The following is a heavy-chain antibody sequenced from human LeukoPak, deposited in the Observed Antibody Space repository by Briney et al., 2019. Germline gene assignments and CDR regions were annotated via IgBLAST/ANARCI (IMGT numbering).Heavy chain of an antibody. CDR1: GFTLDDYV. CDR3: ERGRYYDSRGYYYFDY. D-gene: IGHD3-22*01. V-gene: IGHV3-9*01. CDR2: ISWDSGSI. J-gene: IGHJ4*02. Sequence: PGGSLRLSCAASGFTLDDYVMHWVRQAPGKGLGWVSGISWDSGSIDYVDSVKGRFTISRDNAKKSLYLQMNSLRAEDTALYYCERGRYYDSRGYYYFDYWGQGTLVTVSS.